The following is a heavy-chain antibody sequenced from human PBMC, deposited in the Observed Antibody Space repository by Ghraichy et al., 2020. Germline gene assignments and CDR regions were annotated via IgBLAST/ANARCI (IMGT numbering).Heavy chain of an antibody. J-gene: IGHJ3*02. CDR1: GGSISSYY. CDR2: IYTSGST. Sequence: SQTLSLTCTVSGGSISSYYWSWIQQPPGKGLEWIGYIYTSGSTNYNPSLKSRVTISVDTSKNQFSLKLSSVTAADTAVYYCARHYEELARDPYGGNSVDAFDIWGQGTMVTVSS. V-gene: IGHV4-4*09. CDR3: ARHYEELARDPYGGNSVDAFDI. D-gene: IGHD4-23*01.